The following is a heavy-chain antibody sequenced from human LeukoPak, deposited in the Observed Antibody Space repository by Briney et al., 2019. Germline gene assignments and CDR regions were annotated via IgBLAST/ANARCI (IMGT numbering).Heavy chain of an antibody. D-gene: IGHD3-22*01. CDR2: IYYSGST. CDR3: ARLRKGGYNDAFDI. CDR1: GYSISSSNW. J-gene: IGHJ3*02. Sequence: SDTLSLTCAVSGYSISSSNWWGWVRQPPGKGLEWIGYIYYSGSTDYNPSLKSRVTISVDTSKNQFSLKLSSVTAADTAVYYCARLRKGGYNDAFDIWGQGTMVTVSS. V-gene: IGHV4-28*01.